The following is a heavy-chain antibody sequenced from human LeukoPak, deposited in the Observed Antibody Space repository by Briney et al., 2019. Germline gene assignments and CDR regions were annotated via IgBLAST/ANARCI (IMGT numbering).Heavy chain of an antibody. V-gene: IGHV4-61*02. D-gene: IGHD3-22*01. Sequence: SETLSLTCTVSGDSITSGSYYWSWIRQPAGKGLEWIGRIYTSGSTNYNPSLKSRVTMSVDTSKNQFSLKLSSVTAADTAVYYCARVDYYDSSGYYEAYWGQGTLVTVSS. CDR3: ARVDYYDSSGYYEAY. CDR1: GDSITSGSYY. J-gene: IGHJ4*02. CDR2: IYTSGST.